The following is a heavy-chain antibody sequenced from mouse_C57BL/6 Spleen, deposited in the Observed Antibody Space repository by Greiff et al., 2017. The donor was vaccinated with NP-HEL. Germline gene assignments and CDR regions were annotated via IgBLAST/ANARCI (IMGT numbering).Heavy chain of an antibody. Sequence: QVQLQQSGAELVKPGASVKISCKASGYAFSSYWMNWVKQRPGKGLEWIGQIYPGDGDTNYNGKFKGKATLTADKSSSTAYMQLSSLTSEDSAVYFCARFDYYGSSYGAYWGQGTLVTVSA. CDR1: GYAFSSYW. D-gene: IGHD1-1*01. CDR2: IYPGDGDT. CDR3: ARFDYYGSSYGAY. V-gene: IGHV1-80*01. J-gene: IGHJ3*01.